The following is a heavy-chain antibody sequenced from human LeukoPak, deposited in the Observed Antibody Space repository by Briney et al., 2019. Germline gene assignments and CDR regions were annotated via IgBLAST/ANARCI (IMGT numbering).Heavy chain of an antibody. D-gene: IGHD3-10*01. Sequence: SETLSLTCAVYGDSFSGYYWSWIRQPPGKGLGWIGEINHSGSTNYNPSLKSRVTISVDTSKNQFSLKLSSVTAADTAVYYCARDRLLWFGGSYYYGMDVWGKGTTVTVSS. CDR1: GDSFSGYY. CDR2: INHSGST. CDR3: ARDRLLWFGGSYYYGMDV. V-gene: IGHV4-34*01. J-gene: IGHJ6*04.